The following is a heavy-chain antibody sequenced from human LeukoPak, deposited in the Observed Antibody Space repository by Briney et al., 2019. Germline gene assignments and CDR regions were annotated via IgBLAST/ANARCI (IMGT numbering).Heavy chain of an antibody. CDR3: ARDQGWLPHY. CDR1: GGFISSYY. CDR2: IYNSRNT. D-gene: IGHD5-12*01. V-gene: IGHV4-59*12. Sequence: SETLSLTCTVSGGFISSYYWTWIRQPPGKGLEWIGYIYNSRNTNYNPSLKSRVTMSVDTSKNQFSLKLSSVTAADTAVYYCARDQGWLPHYWGQGTLVTVSS. J-gene: IGHJ4*02.